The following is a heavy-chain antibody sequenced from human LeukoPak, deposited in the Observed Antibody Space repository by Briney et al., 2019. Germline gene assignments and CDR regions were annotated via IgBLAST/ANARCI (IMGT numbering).Heavy chain of an antibody. Sequence: GGSLRLSCAASGFTFSSYWMSWVRQAPGKGLEWVSVIYSGGSTYYADSVKGRFTISRDNSKSTLYIQMNSLRAEDTAVYYFARPNPKNGFGGFIMGGEAQTSFDCGGQEPWFTVSS. CDR1: GFTFSSYW. D-gene: IGHD3-16*01. CDR3: ARPNPKNGFGGFIMGGEAQTSFDC. CDR2: IYSGGST. J-gene: IGHJ4*01. V-gene: IGHV3-53*01.